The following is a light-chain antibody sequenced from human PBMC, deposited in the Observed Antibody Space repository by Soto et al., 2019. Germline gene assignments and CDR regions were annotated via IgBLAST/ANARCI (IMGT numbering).Light chain of an antibody. CDR2: GNS. CDR1: SSNIGAGYD. Sequence: QSVLTQPPSVSGAPGQRGTISRTGSSSNIGAGYDVHWYQQLPGTAPKLLIYGNSNRPSGVPDRFSGSKSGTSASLAITGLRAEDEADYYCQSYDSSLSGWVFGGGTKLTVL. J-gene: IGLJ3*02. CDR3: QSYDSSLSGWV. V-gene: IGLV1-40*01.